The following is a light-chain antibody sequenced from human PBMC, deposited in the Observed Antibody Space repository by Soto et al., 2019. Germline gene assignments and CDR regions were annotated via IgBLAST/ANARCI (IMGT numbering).Light chain of an antibody. CDR3: QQLYRYPIT. CDR2: SAS. CDR1: QGISNS. V-gene: IGKV1-9*01. J-gene: IGKJ5*01. Sequence: DVPLTQSPSFMSLSAGDRVTIPFRASQGISNSLAWYQQKPGKAPKLLIYSASTLQSGVPSRFSGGFSGTEFTLTISSLQPEDFATYYCQQLYRYPITFGQGTRLENK.